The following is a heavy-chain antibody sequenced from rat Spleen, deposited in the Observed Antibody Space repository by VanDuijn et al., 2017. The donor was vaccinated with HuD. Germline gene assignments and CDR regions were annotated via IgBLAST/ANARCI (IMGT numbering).Heavy chain of an antibody. V-gene: IGHV5-25*01. CDR1: GFTFSNYD. CDR3: ARGTRNYSSYGGFVY. J-gene: IGHJ3*01. D-gene: IGHD1-2*01. Sequence: EVQLVESGGGIVQPGRAMKLSCAASGFTFSNYDMAWFRQAPKKGLEWVAFITSDGTNINYRDSVKGRFTISRDNAKSTLYLQVDSLRSEDTATYYCARGTRNYSSYGGFVYWGQGTLVTVSS. CDR2: ITSDGTNI.